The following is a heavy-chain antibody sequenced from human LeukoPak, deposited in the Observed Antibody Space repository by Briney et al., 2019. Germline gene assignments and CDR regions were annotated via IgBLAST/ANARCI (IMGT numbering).Heavy chain of an antibody. CDR2: ISAYNGNT. CDR1: GYTFTSYG. CDR3: ARDSYYTNYFDY. V-gene: IGHV1-18*01. Sequence: ASVKVCCKASGYTFTSYGISWVRQAPGQGLEWMGWISAYNGNTNYAQKLQGRVTMTTDTFTSTAYMELRSLRSDDTAVYYCARDSYYTNYFDYWGQGTLVTVSS. J-gene: IGHJ4*02. D-gene: IGHD2-2*02.